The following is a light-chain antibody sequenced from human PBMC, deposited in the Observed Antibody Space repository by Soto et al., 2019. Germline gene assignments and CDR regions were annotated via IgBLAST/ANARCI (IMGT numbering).Light chain of an antibody. V-gene: IGKV3-15*01. CDR1: QSVSSN. J-gene: IGKJ1*01. CDR3: QQYNNWPET. Sequence: EIVMTQSPATLAVSPGKRATLSCRASQSVSSNLAWYQQKPGQAPRLLIYGASTRATGIPARFSGSGSGTEFTLTISSLQSEDFAVYYCQQYNNWPETFGQGTKVDIK. CDR2: GAS.